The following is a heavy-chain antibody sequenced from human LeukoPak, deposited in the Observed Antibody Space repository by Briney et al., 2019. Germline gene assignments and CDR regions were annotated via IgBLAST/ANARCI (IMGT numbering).Heavy chain of an antibody. Sequence: SETLSLTCTVSGGSISSSSYYWGWIRQPPGKGLEWIGSIYYSGSTYYNPSLKSRVTISVDTSKNQFSLKLSSVTAADTAVYYCARQSIAAAGTDYWGQGTLVTVSS. V-gene: IGHV4-39*01. CDR1: GGSISSSSYY. D-gene: IGHD6-13*01. J-gene: IGHJ4*02. CDR3: ARQSIAAAGTDY. CDR2: IYYSGST.